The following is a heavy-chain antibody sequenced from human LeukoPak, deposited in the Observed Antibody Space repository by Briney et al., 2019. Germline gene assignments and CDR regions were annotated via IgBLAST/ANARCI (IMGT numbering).Heavy chain of an antibody. D-gene: IGHD1-26*01. J-gene: IGHJ4*02. CDR3: VKSGGYGLIDY. CDR1: GGSISSSSYY. CDR2: IYYSGST. V-gene: IGHV4-39*01. Sequence: SETLSLTCTVSGGSISSSSYYWGWIRQPPGKGLEWIGSIYYSGSTYYNPSLKGRVTISVDTSKNQFSLKLSSVTAADTAMYYCVKSGGYGLIDYWGQGTLVTVSS.